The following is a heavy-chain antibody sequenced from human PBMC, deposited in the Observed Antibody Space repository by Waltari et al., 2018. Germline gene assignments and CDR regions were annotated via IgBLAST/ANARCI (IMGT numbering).Heavy chain of an antibody. Sequence: QVQLQESGPGLVKPSETLSLTCTVSGGSISSYYWSWIRQPPGKGLEWIGYIYYSGSTNYNPSLKSRVTISVDTSKNQFSLKLSSVTAADTAVYYCARGDSSSWIKPRGFNYYGMDVWGQGTTVTVSS. J-gene: IGHJ6*02. CDR1: GGSISSYY. V-gene: IGHV4-59*01. CDR2: IYYSGST. CDR3: ARGDSSSWIKPRGFNYYGMDV. D-gene: IGHD6-13*01.